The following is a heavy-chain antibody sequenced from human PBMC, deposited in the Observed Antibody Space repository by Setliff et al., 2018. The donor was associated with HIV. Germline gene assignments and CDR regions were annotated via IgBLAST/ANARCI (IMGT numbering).Heavy chain of an antibody. CDR2: IYHSGST. CDR1: GGSISSSXX. J-gene: IGHJ4*02. V-gene: IGHV4-4*02. CDR3: ARDLAWPGLFDY. D-gene: IGHD3-10*01. Sequence: PSETLXLTCAVSGGSISSSXXXSWVRQPPGKGLEWIGEIYHSGSTNYNPSLKSRVTISVDKSKNQFSLKLSSVTAADTAVYYCARDLAWPGLFDYWGQGTLVTVSS.